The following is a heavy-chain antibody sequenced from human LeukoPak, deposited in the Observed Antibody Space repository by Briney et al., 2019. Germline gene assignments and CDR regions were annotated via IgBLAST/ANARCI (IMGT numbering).Heavy chain of an antibody. CDR3: TTDPVRQLSTPNWFDP. D-gene: IGHD2-15*01. CDR1: GFAFSNAW. V-gene: IGHV3-15*01. Sequence: PGGSLRLSCAASGFAFSNAWMNWVRQAPGKGLEWVGRSKSKADGGTTDYAAPVKGRFTISRDDSKNTLYLQMNSLKTEDTAVYYCTTDPVRQLSTPNWFDPWGQGTLVIVSS. CDR2: SKSKADGGTT. J-gene: IGHJ5*02.